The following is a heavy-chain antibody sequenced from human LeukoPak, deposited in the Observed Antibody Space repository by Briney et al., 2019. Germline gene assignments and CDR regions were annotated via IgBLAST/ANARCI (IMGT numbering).Heavy chain of an antibody. J-gene: IGHJ4*02. CDR1: GGSISSSNW. Sequence: SETLSLTCAVSGGSISSSNWWSWVRQPPGKGLEWIGEIYHSGSTNYNPSLKSRVTISVDKSKNQFSLKLSSVTAADTAVYYCARLAAAGTTPSDDYWGQGTLVTVSS. CDR3: ARLAAAGTTPSDDY. V-gene: IGHV4-4*02. D-gene: IGHD6-13*01. CDR2: IYHSGST.